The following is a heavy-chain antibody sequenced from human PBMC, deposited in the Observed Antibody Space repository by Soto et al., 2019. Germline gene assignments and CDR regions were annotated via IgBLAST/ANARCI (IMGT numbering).Heavy chain of an antibody. J-gene: IGHJ4*02. V-gene: IGHV2-5*02. Sequence: QITLKESGPTLVNPTQTLTLTCTFSGFSLSTSGVGVGWIRQPPGKALEWLALIYWDDDKRYSPSLKSRLTITKDTSKNQVVLTMTNMDPVDTATYYCALTYYYGSGTDYYFDYWGQGTLVTVSS. CDR1: GFSLSTSGVG. D-gene: IGHD3-10*01. CDR2: IYWDDDK. CDR3: ALTYYYGSGTDYYFDY.